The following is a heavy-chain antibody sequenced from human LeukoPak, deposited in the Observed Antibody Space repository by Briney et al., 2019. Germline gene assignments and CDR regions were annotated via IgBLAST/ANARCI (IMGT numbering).Heavy chain of an antibody. CDR2: IYYSGST. CDR1: GGSISSYY. J-gene: IGHJ4*02. Sequence: SETLSLTCTVSGGSISSYYWSWIRQPPGKGLEWIGYIYYSGSTNYNPFLKSRVTISVDTSKNQFSLKLSSVTAADTAVYYCARAGARAAASVWYYFDYWGQGTLVTVSS. D-gene: IGHD6-19*01. CDR3: ARAGARAAASVWYYFDY. V-gene: IGHV4-59*01.